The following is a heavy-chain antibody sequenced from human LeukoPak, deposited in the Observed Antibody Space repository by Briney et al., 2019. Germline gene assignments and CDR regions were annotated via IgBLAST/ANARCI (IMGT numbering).Heavy chain of an antibody. Sequence: PGGSLTLSCAASGFTFDDYGMSWVRPAPGKGLEWVSGIYWNDGSTGYPDSVKGRFTISRDNAKTSLYLQVNSLRAEDTALYYWARGSSGYYDEHDCWGQGTLVTVS. CDR1: GFTFDDYG. D-gene: IGHD3-22*01. J-gene: IGHJ4*02. CDR2: IYWNDGST. V-gene: IGHV3-20*04. CDR3: ARGSSGYYDEHDC.